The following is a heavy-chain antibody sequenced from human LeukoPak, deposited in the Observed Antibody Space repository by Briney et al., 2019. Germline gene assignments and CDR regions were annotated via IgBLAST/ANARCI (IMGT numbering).Heavy chain of an antibody. D-gene: IGHD3-22*01. Sequence: GGSLRLSCAVSGFNVSRNYMTWVRQAPGKGLEWVSALYSGGYTYYADSVKGRFTISRHNSENTLYLQMNSLRAEDTAVYYCARDRYYYDSSGSRNVDYWGQGTLVTVSS. CDR3: ARDRYYYDSSGSRNVDY. V-gene: IGHV3-53*04. CDR2: LYSGGYT. CDR1: GFNVSRNY. J-gene: IGHJ4*02.